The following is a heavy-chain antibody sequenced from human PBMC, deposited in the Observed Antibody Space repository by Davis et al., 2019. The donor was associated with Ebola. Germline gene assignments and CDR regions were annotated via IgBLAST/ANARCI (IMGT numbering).Heavy chain of an antibody. CDR1: GGSISSSSNY. CDR3: ARHPAYYYDSSGYYTRYFFDY. Sequence: MPSETLSLTCAVSGGSISSSSNYWGRIRQPPGKGLEWIGSIYYSGSTYYNSSLKSRVTISVDTSKNQFSLKLSSVTDAETAVYYCARHPAYYYDSSGYYTRYFFDYWCQGTLVTVSS. V-gene: IGHV4-39*01. D-gene: IGHD3-22*01. CDR2: IYYSGST. J-gene: IGHJ4*02.